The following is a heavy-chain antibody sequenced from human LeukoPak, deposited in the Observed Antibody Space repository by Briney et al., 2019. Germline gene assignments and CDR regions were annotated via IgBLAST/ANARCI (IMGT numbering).Heavy chain of an antibody. CDR2: IKQDGSEK. CDR3: ATETPYCSSTSCYEAFDI. Sequence: PGGSLRLSCAASGFTFSSYWMSWVRQAPGKGLEWVANIKQDGSEKYYVDSVKGRFTISRDNAKNSLYLQMNSLRAEDTAVYYCATETPYCSSTSCYEAFDIWGRGTMVTVSS. J-gene: IGHJ3*02. CDR1: GFTFSSYW. D-gene: IGHD2-2*01. V-gene: IGHV3-7*01.